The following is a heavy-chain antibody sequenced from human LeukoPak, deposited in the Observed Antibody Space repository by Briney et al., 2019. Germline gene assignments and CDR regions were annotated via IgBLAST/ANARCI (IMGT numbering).Heavy chain of an antibody. Sequence: SVKVSCKASGGTFSSYAISWVRQAPGQGLEWMGGIIPIFGTANYAQKFQGRVTITADESTSTAYMELSSLRSEDTAVYYCARDAMDPVDGHRYYFDYWGQGTLVTVSS. J-gene: IGHJ4*02. CDR1: GGTFSSYA. CDR3: ARDAMDPVDGHRYYFDY. D-gene: IGHD2-8*01. CDR2: IIPIFGTA. V-gene: IGHV1-69*13.